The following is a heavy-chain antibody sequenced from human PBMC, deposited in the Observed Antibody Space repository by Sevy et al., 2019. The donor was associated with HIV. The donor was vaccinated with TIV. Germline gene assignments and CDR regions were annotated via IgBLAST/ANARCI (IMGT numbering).Heavy chain of an antibody. D-gene: IGHD3-16*02. CDR3: ARVPVYVCGGYRLYYSGTDV. J-gene: IGHJ6*02. CDR2: ISSSSSTI. V-gene: IGHV3-48*01. Sequence: GGSLRLSCAASGFTFSSYSMNWVRQAPGKGLEWVSYISSSSSTIYYADSVEGRLTISRDNAKNSLYLQMNSLRAEDTAVYYCARVPVYVCGGYRLYYSGTDVWGQGPTVTVSS. CDR1: GFTFSSYS.